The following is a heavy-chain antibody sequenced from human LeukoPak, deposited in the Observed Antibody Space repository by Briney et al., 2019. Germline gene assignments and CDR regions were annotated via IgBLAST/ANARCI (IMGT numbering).Heavy chain of an antibody. J-gene: IGHJ5*02. CDR2: IRYDGSNK. CDR1: GFTFSSYG. Sequence: QTGGSLRLSRAASGFTFSSYGMHWVRQAPGKGLEWVAFIRYDGSNKYYADSAKGRFTISRDNSKNTLYLQMNSLRAEDTAVYYCAKEHTGDVSWGQGTLVTVSS. CDR3: AKEHTGDVS. D-gene: IGHD7-27*01. V-gene: IGHV3-30*02.